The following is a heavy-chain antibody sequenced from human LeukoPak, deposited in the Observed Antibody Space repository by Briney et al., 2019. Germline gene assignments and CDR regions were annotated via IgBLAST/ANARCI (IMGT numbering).Heavy chain of an antibody. CDR2: IRYDGSNK. V-gene: IGHV3-30*02. CDR1: GFTFSSYG. D-gene: IGHD2-2*01. Sequence: GGSLRLSCAASGFTFSSYGMHWVRQAPGKGLEWVTFIRYDGSNKYYADSVKGRFTISRDNSKNTLYLQMNSLRAEDTAVYYCAKACGAGTSCSGNWGQGTLVTVSS. J-gene: IGHJ4*02. CDR3: AKACGAGTSCSGN.